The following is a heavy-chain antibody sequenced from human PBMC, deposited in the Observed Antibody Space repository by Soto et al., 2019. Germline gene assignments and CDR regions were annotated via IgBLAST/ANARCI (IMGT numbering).Heavy chain of an antibody. J-gene: IGHJ4*02. CDR2: IKQYGSEK. Sequence: PGGSLRLSFAASGFTFNSYWMSWVRQAPGKGLEWVANIKQYGSEKYYVDSVKGRFTISRDNAKNSLYLQMNSLRTEDTAVYYCATGPRYGDYENYWGQATLVTVT. V-gene: IGHV3-7*01. CDR3: ATGPRYGDYENY. CDR1: GFTFNSYW. D-gene: IGHD4-17*01.